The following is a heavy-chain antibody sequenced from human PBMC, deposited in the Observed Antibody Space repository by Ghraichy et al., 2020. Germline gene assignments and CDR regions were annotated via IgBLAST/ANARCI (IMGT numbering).Heavy chain of an antibody. Sequence: GALRLSCAASGFTFSDYFMSWIRQAPGRGLESVSYISNDDNTIYYADSVQGRFTISRDNAKNSLYLQMNSLRAEDTAVYYCARGRSGSAYWGQGTLVTVSS. D-gene: IGHD3-3*01. J-gene: IGHJ4*02. CDR2: ISNDDNTI. V-gene: IGHV3-11*01. CDR3: ARGRSGSAY. CDR1: GFTFSDYF.